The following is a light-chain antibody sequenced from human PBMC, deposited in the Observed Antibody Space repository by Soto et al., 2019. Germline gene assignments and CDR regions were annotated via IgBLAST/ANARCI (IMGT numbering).Light chain of an antibody. J-gene: IGLJ1*01. CDR2: DVS. Sequence: QSALTQPASVSGSPGQSITISCTATSSDVGGYNYVSWYQQHPGKAPKLMIYDVSNRPSGVSNRFSGSKSGNTASLTISGLQAEDEADYYCSSYTSSSTLFYVFGTGTKLTVL. CDR1: SSDVGGYNY. V-gene: IGLV2-14*01. CDR3: SSYTSSSTLFYV.